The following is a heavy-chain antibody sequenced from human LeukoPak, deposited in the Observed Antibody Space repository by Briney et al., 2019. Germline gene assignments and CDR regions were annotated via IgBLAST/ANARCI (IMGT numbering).Heavy chain of an antibody. Sequence: KTSETLSLTCTVSGGSISSGAPDWGWIRQHPKRGLEWVGYINHSGSTYYNPSLGSRVTMSVDTSKNQFSLKLSSVTAADSAVYYCARAARQGFTMIVVPFFYFDLWGRGTLVTVSS. CDR2: INHSGST. D-gene: IGHD3-22*01. J-gene: IGHJ2*01. V-gene: IGHV4-31*03. CDR3: ARAARQGFTMIVVPFFYFDL. CDR1: GGSISSGAPD.